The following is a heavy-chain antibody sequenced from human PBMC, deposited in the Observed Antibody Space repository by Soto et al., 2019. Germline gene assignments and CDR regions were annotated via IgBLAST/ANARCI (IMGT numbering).Heavy chain of an antibody. CDR2: IRQDGGEE. D-gene: IGHD1-1*01. Sequence: EVQLVESGGGLVQPGGSLRLSCAASGLSFSSHWMSWFRQAPGRGLEWVANIRQDGGEEQYSDSVKGRFTLSRDNAKNSLYLQMNGLRVDDTAVYYCAKSEGYSFDIRGQGTMVTVSS. CDR3: AKSEGYSFDI. V-gene: IGHV3-7*01. J-gene: IGHJ3*02. CDR1: GLSFSSHW.